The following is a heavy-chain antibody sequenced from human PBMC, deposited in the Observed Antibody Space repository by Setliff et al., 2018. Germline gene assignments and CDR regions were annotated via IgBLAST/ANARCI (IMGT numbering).Heavy chain of an antibody. Sequence: GSLRLSCAASGFTFSTYAMTWVRQAPGKGLEWVSAISGGGGNTFYADSVQGRFTISRDNSKNTLYLQMNNLRAEDTAVYYCAKGCHAGCFWSDCWGQGTLVTVSS. CDR1: GFTFSTYA. D-gene: IGHD2-15*01. J-gene: IGHJ4*02. CDR2: ISGGGGNT. V-gene: IGHV3-23*01. CDR3: AKGCHAGCFWSDC.